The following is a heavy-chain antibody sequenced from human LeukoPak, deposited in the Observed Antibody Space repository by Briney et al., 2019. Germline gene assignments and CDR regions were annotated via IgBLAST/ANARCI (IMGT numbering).Heavy chain of an antibody. V-gene: IGHV3-30*03. D-gene: IGHD2/OR15-2a*01. J-gene: IGHJ6*02. CDR2: ISYDGVNK. Sequence: GGSLRLSCAASGFTFSNYGMHWVRQAPGKGLEWVALISYDGVNKYYADSVKGRFTISRDNSKNTLYLRMNSLRVEDTALYYCARAIYHPYYYYYGMDVWGQGTTVTVSS. CDR1: GFTFSNYG. CDR3: ARAIYHPYYYYYGMDV.